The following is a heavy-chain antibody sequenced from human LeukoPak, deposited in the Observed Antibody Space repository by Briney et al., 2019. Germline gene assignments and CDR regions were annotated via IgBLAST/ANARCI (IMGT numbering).Heavy chain of an antibody. V-gene: IGHV3-66*01. Sequence: GGSLRLSCAASGFTVSTNYISWVRQAPRKGLEWVSVIYSGGSTYYADSVKGRFTISRDSSKNTLYLQMNSLTAEDTAVYYCARDYPYYYDSSGYYSFDYWGQGTLVTVSS. D-gene: IGHD3-22*01. CDR3: ARDYPYYYDSSGYYSFDY. J-gene: IGHJ4*02. CDR1: GFTVSTNY. CDR2: IYSGGST.